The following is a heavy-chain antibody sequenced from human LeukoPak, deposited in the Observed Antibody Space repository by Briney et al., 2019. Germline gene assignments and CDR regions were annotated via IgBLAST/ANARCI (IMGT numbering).Heavy chain of an antibody. V-gene: IGHV3-66*01. Sequence: PGGSLRLSCAASGFTVSSNYMSWVRQSPGKGLEWVSVIYSGGKTYYADSVKRRFTISRDNSKNTLYLQMNSLRAEDTAVYYCARDGSTSGCDYWGQGTLVTVSS. J-gene: IGHJ4*02. CDR3: ARDGSTSGCDY. CDR2: IYSGGKT. CDR1: GFTVSSNY. D-gene: IGHD6-19*01.